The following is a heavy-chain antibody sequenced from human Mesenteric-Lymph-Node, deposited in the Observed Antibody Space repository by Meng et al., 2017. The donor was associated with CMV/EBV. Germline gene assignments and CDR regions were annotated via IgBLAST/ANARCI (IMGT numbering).Heavy chain of an antibody. J-gene: IGHJ5*02. V-gene: IGHV1-69*02. CDR3: ASSAAFDP. CDR1: RDDIKSDS. Sequence: ASCSASRDDIKSDSIDWVRQPPGQGREWMERTIAIHGMKNYAQEFQGRVTITAKKYTSTFYMQLSSLGSEDTAIYYCASSAAFDPWGQGTLVTVSS. CDR2: TIAIHGMK. D-gene: IGHD6-19*01.